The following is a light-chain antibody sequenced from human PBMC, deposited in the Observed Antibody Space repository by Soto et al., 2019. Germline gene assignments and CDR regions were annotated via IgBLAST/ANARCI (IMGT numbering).Light chain of an antibody. CDR1: QSVSNNY. V-gene: IGKV3-20*01. J-gene: IGKJ1*01. CDR3: QQFGSSAWT. Sequence: EIVLTQSPGTLSLSPGERATLSCRASQSVSNNYLAWYQQKPGQAPRLLIQGASSRATGIPDRFSGSGSGTDFTLTISRLEPEDSAVYYCQQFGSSAWTFGQGTKVDIK. CDR2: GAS.